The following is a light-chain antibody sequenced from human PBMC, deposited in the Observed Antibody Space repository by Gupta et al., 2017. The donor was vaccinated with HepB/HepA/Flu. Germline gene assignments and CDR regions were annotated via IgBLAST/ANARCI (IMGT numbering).Light chain of an antibody. CDR3: QQYGSSPLT. CDR2: GAS. J-gene: IGKJ4*01. Sequence: EIVSTQSPGTLSLSPGERATLSCRTSQSVSSSYLAWYQQKPGQAPRLLIYGASSRATGIPDRFSGSGSGTDFTLTISRLEPEDLAVYYCQQYGSSPLTFGGGTKVEIK. V-gene: IGKV3-20*01. CDR1: QSVSSSY.